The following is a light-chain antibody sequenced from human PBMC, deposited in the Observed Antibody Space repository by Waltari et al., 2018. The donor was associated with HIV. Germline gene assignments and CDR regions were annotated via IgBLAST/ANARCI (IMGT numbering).Light chain of an antibody. CDR3: SSYTTRSTPDPNWV. Sequence: QSALTQPASVSGSPGQSITIPCTGTSSDVGGYNHVSWYQQHPGKAPKPLIFEVSNRPSGVSNRFSGSKSVNTASLTISGLQAEDEADYYCSSYTTRSTPDPNWVFGGGTKLTVL. CDR2: EVS. V-gene: IGLV2-14*01. CDR1: SSDVGGYNH. J-gene: IGLJ3*02.